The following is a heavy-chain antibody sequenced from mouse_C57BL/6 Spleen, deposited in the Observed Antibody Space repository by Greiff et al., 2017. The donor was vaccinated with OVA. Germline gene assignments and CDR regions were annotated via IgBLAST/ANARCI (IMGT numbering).Heavy chain of an antibody. V-gene: IGHV3-6*01. CDR2: ISYDGSN. J-gene: IGHJ1*03. D-gene: IGHD2-5*01. Sequence: EVKLQESEPGLVKPSQSLSLTCSVTGYSITSCYYWYWIRQFPGNKLEWLGYISYDGSNNYNPSLKNRISITRDTSKNQFFLKLNSVTTEDTATYYCAREANSNYGYFDVWGTGTTVTVSS. CDR1: GYSITSCYY. CDR3: AREANSNYGYFDV.